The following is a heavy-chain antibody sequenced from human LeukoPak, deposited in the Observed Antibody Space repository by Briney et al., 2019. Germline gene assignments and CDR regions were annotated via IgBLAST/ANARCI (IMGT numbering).Heavy chain of an antibody. CDR2: INSNRGGT. CDR3: ARGGYYYDSSGESSPGY. V-gene: IGHV1-2*02. D-gene: IGHD3-22*01. J-gene: IGHJ4*02. CDR1: GYTFTNYY. Sequence: ASVKVSCKASGYTFTNYYIHWVRQAPGQGLEWMGWINSNRGGTNYAQKFQGRVTMTRDTSISTAYMELSRLRSDDTAVYYCARGGYYYDSSGESSPGYWGQGTLVTVSS.